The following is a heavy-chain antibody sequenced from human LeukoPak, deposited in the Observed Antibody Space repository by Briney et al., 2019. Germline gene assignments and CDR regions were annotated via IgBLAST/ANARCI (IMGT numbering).Heavy chain of an antibody. J-gene: IGHJ4*02. V-gene: IGHV3-23*01. CDR2: TSGGGGST. D-gene: IGHD2-15*01. CDR3: AKNGGSQCYSHLDS. Sequence: GGSLRLSCAASGFTFGSYAMSWVRQAPGKGLEWVSGTSGGGGSTYYAGSVKGRFTISRDNSKNTLYLQMNSLRVEDTAVYYCAKNGGSQCYSHLDSWGQGTLVTVSS. CDR1: GFTFGSYA.